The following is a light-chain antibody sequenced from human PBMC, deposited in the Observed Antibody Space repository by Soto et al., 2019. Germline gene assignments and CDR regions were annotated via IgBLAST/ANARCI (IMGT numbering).Light chain of an antibody. V-gene: IGKV1-39*01. Sequence: DIQMTQSPSSLSASVGDRVTITCRASQSISTYLNWYQQKPGKAPKLLIYGASSLQSGVPSGFSGTGSGTDFTITISSLQPEDFATYYWQQSYSTSWTFGQGTKVELK. J-gene: IGKJ1*01. CDR1: QSISTY. CDR2: GAS. CDR3: QQSYSTSWT.